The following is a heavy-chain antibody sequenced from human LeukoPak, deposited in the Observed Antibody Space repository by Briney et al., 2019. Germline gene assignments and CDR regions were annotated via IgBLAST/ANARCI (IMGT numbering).Heavy chain of an antibody. V-gene: IGHV4-59*01. CDR1: GGSISPSY. CDR2: IYYTGST. J-gene: IGHJ4*02. D-gene: IGHD3-10*01. CDR3: ARGHYSSGTGTYSH. Sequence: SETLSLTCTVSGGSISPSYWSWIRQPPGKGLEWIGYIYYTGSTNYNPSLKSRVIISVDTSKNQFSLTLNSVTAADTAVYYCARGHYSSGTGTYSHWGQGTLVTVSS.